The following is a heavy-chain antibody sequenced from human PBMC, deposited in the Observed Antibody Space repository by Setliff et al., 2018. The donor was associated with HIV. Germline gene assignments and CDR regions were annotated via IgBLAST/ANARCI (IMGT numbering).Heavy chain of an antibody. J-gene: IGHJ4*02. V-gene: IGHV4-4*07. CDR1: GASMSGFY. CDR2: INSGGST. Sequence: SETLSLTCSVSGASMSGFYWNWIRQPAGKGLEWIGRINSGGSTNHNPSLKSRVTMSVDTSKNHFSLSLSSVTAADTAVYFCARDPGYTSGSTFHFDYWGQGTLVTVSS. D-gene: IGHD5-18*01. CDR3: ARDPGYTSGSTFHFDY.